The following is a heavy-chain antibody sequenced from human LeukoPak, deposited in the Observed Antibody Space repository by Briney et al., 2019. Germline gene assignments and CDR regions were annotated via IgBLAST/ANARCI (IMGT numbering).Heavy chain of an antibody. CDR2: INHSGST. D-gene: IGHD5-18*01. Sequence: SETLSLTCAVYGGSFSGYYWSWIRQPPGKGLEWIGEINHSGSTNYNPSLKSRVTISVDTSKNLFSLKLSSVTAADTAVYYCARGKRGYSYGLDYWGQGTLVTVSS. J-gene: IGHJ4*02. V-gene: IGHV4-34*01. CDR1: GGSFSGYY. CDR3: ARGKRGYSYGLDY.